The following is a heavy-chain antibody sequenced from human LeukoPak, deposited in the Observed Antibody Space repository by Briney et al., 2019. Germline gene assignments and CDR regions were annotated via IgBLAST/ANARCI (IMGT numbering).Heavy chain of an antibody. V-gene: IGHV4-39*02. CDR2: IYYSGNT. Sequence: SETLSLTCAVSGGSISSSTYYWGWIRQPPGKGLEWIGSIYYSGNTYYNPSLKSRVTISVDTSKNQFSLKLNSVTATDTAVYYCAREEQLVYVYWGQGTLVTVSS. CDR3: AREEQLVYVY. J-gene: IGHJ4*02. D-gene: IGHD6-6*01. CDR1: GGSISSSTYY.